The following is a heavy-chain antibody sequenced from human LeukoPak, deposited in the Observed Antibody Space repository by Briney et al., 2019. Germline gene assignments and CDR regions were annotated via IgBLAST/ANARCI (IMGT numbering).Heavy chain of an antibody. V-gene: IGHV4-34*01. CDR1: GGSFSGYY. D-gene: IGHD6-19*01. CDR2: ISHSGST. J-gene: IGHJ4*02. Sequence: SETLSLTCAVYGGSFSGYYWSWIRQPPGKGLEWIGEISHSGSTNYNPSLNSRVNISVDTSKIHFSLKLSSVTAADTAVYYCARVGSGWYSNYWGQGTLVTVSS. CDR3: ARVGSGWYSNY.